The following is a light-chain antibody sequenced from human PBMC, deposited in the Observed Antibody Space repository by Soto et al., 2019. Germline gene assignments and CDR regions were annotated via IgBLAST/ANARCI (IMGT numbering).Light chain of an antibody. Sequence: EIVLTQSPGTLSLSPGERATLSCRASQSFSSNYLAWYQQKPGQAPRLLIYGASSRATGIPDRFSGSGSGTDFTLTISRLEPEDFAVYYCHQYASSSWTFGQGTKVEIK. CDR3: HQYASSSWT. J-gene: IGKJ1*01. V-gene: IGKV3-20*01. CDR1: QSFSSNY. CDR2: GAS.